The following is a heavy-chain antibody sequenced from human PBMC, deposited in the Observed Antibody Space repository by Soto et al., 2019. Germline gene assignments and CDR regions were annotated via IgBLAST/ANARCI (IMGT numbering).Heavy chain of an antibody. CDR3: AKVYSGSYYYYYGMDV. D-gene: IGHD1-26*01. Sequence: PGGSLRLSCAASGFTFSSYAMSWVRQAPGKGLEWVSAISGSGGSTYYADSVKGRFTISRDNSKNTLYLQMNSLRAEDTAVYYCAKVYSGSYYYYYGMDVWGQGTTVTVSS. V-gene: IGHV3-23*01. J-gene: IGHJ6*02. CDR2: ISGSGGST. CDR1: GFTFSSYA.